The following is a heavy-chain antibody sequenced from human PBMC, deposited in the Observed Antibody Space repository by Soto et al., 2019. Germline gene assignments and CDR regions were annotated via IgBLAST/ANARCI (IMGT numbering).Heavy chain of an antibody. CDR3: ARDVDYISSGDVVY. CDR2: ISSSGSYI. J-gene: IGHJ4*02. D-gene: IGHD6-13*01. Sequence: RSSLRLACAACGFTFGSYTMDWVWRWTGKGLEWVSSISSSGSYICYVDSVKSRFTISRDNAKNSLFLQMNSLRAEDTAVYFCARDVDYISSGDVVYWGQGTLDTVTS. CDR1: GFTFGSYT. V-gene: IGHV3-21*01.